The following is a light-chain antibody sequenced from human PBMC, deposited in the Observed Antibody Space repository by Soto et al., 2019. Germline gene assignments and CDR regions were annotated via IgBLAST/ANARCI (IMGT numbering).Light chain of an antibody. CDR1: SSDVGGYNY. CDR2: DVS. V-gene: IGLV2-14*03. Sequence: QSVLTQLASVSGSPRQSINIFCTGTSSDVGGYNYVSWYQHHPGKAPKLIIYDVSNRPSGVSNPFSGSKSGNTASLTISGLQPEDEADYYCSSYTTSNTRQIVFGTGTEVTV. J-gene: IGLJ1*01. CDR3: SSYTTSNTRQIV.